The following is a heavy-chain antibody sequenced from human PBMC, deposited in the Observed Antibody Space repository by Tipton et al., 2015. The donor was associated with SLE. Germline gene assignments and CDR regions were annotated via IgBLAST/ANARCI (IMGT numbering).Heavy chain of an antibody. V-gene: IGHV6-1*01. CDR3: GKGLNFDFWSGFGMDV. CDR1: GDSVSTNSAA. D-gene: IGHD3-3*01. J-gene: IGHJ6*02. CDR2: TYYRSKWYS. Sequence: GLVKPSQTLSLTCAISGDSVSTNSAAWTWIRQSPSRGLEWLGRTYYRSKWYSDYAVSVKSRITINPDTSKNQFSLQLNSVTPEDTAAYYCGKGLNFDFWSGFGMDVWGQGTTVTVS.